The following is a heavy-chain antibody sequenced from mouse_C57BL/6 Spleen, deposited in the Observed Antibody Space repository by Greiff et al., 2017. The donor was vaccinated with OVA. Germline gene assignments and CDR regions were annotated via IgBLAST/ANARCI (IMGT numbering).Heavy chain of an antibody. CDR2: ISYDGSN. D-gene: IGHD2-4*01. CDR3: ARSTMITPWYFDV. Sequence: EVQLVESGPGLVKPSQSLSLTCSVTGYSITSGYYWNWIRQFPGNKLEWMGYISYDGSNNYNPSLKNRISITRDTSKNQFFLKLNSVTTEDTATYYCARSTMITPWYFDVWGTGTTVTVSS. V-gene: IGHV3-6*01. J-gene: IGHJ1*03. CDR1: GYSITSGYY.